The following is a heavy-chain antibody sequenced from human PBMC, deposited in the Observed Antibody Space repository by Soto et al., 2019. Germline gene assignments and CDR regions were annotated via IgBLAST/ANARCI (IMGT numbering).Heavy chain of an antibody. CDR2: SFLRPTSNN. V-gene: IGHV6-1*01. J-gene: IGHJ4*02. CDR3: ARGGDLDY. Sequence: PSQTLSLTCAISGDSVSSNSAAWNWIRQSPSRGLEWLGMSFLRPTSNNTHVASVKIRITIDPGRLKNQFSLQLNSVTLEDKAGYYYARGGDLDYWGQGTLVTVSS. D-gene: IGHD2-21*02. CDR1: GDSVSSNSAA.